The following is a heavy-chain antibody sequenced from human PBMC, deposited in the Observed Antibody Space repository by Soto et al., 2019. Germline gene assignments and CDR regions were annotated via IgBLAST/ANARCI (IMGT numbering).Heavy chain of an antibody. D-gene: IGHD3-22*01. J-gene: IGHJ4*02. V-gene: IGHV4-59*01. CDR2: LYYGRSA. Sequence: QVQLQESGPGLVKPSETLSLTCAVSGDSISSYYCMWIRQPPGKGLESIGYLYYGRSANYNPSLRSRVTLSVDTSTNQCSLTLSFMTAADTAVYYCALRSMAVVPEYWGQGTLVTVSS. CDR3: ALRSMAVVPEY. CDR1: GDSISSYY.